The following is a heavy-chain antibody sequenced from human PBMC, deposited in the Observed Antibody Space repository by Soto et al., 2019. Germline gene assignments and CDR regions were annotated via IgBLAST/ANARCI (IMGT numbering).Heavy chain of an antibody. CDR1: GFTFDDYA. CDR2: ISWNSGSI. V-gene: IGHV3-9*01. Sequence: GGSLRLACAASGFTFDDYAMHWVRQAPGKGLEWVSGISWNSGSIGYADSVKGRFTISRDNAKNSLYLQMNSLRAEDTALYYCAKDSITGSRRPWGWFDPWGQGTLVTVSS. CDR3: AKDSITGSRRPWGWFDP. D-gene: IGHD1-20*01. J-gene: IGHJ5*02.